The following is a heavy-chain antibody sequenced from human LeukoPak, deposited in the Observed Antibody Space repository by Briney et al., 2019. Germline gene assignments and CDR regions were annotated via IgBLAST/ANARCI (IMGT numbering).Heavy chain of an antibody. J-gene: IGHJ3*02. D-gene: IGHD3-22*01. CDR2: IYSPGTN. V-gene: IGHV4-61*02. Sequence: SQTLSLTCTVSAGSINNGDYYLSWIRQPAGKGLEWIGRIYSPGTNYNYNPSVKSRVTISIDTSKNQFSLKLTSVTAADTAVYYCARGIGTSYDSSRDAFDIWGQGTMVTVSS. CDR1: AGSINNGDYY. CDR3: ARGIGTSYDSSRDAFDI.